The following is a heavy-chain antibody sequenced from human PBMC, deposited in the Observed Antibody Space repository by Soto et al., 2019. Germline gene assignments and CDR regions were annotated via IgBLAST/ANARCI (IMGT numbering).Heavy chain of an antibody. CDR3: ARDQRYYYDSSGYYLTPSEYGMDV. CDR1: GFNFSSYS. CDR2: ISSSSSYI. D-gene: IGHD3-22*01. V-gene: IGHV3-21*01. J-gene: IGHJ6*02. Sequence: GSVRLSCAASGFNFSSYSRNWVRQAPGKGLGWVSSISSSSSYIYYADSVKGRFTISRDNAKNSLYLQMNSLRAEDTAVYYCARDQRYYYDSSGYYLTPSEYGMDVWGQGTTVTVSS.